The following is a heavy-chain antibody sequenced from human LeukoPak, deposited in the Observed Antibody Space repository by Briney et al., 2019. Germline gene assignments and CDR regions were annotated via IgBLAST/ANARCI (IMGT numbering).Heavy chain of an antibody. CDR2: ISYSGTT. J-gene: IGHJ3*01. V-gene: IGHV4-39*07. CDR1: GASISSSRYY. CDR3: ARELRYDNSDSGAF. D-gene: IGHD3-22*01. Sequence: PSETLSLTCTVSGASISSSRYYWGWIRQPPGKGLEWIGSISYSGTTNYNPSLKSRVTISVDTSKNQFSLKLSSVTAADTAVYYCARELRYDNSDSGAFWGQGTVVTVSS.